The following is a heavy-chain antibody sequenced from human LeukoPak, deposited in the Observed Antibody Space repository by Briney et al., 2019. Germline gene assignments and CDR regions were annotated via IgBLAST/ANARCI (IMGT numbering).Heavy chain of an antibody. CDR3: ASGYYYDSEGAFDI. Sequence: SVKVSCKASGGTFSSYAISWVRQAPGQGLEWMGRIIPILGIANYAQKFQGRVTITADKSTSTAYMELSSLRSEDTAVYYCASGYYYDSEGAFDIWGQGTMVTVSS. V-gene: IGHV1-69*04. CDR2: IIPILGIA. J-gene: IGHJ3*02. CDR1: GGTFSSYA. D-gene: IGHD3-22*01.